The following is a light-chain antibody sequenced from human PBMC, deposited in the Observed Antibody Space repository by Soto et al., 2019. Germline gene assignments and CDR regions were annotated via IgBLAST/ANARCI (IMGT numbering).Light chain of an antibody. CDR1: QCVSSNY. Sequence: ESVLTQSPGSLSLSPGERATLSCRASQCVSSNYLAWYQHKPGQAPRLLIYGASSRATGIPDRFSGSGSGTDFTLTISRLEPEDFAVYYCQHYGSSLSITFGQGTRLEIK. J-gene: IGKJ5*01. CDR2: GAS. V-gene: IGKV3-20*01. CDR3: QHYGSSLSIT.